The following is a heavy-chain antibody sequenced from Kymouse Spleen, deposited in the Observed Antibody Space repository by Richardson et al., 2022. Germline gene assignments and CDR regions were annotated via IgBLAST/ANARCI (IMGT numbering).Heavy chain of an antibody. CDR1: GFTFDDYA. CDR2: ISWNSGSI. Sequence: EVQLVESGGGLVQPGRSLRLSCAASGFTFDDYAMHWVRQAPGKGLEWVSGISWNSGSIGYADSVKGRFTISRDNAKNSLYLQMNSLRAEDTALYYCAKDKGYGSGSYTYYYYYGMDVWGQGTTVTVSS. CDR3: AKDKGYGSGSYTYYYYYGMDV. J-gene: IGHJ6*02. D-gene: IGHD3-10*01. V-gene: IGHV3-9*01.